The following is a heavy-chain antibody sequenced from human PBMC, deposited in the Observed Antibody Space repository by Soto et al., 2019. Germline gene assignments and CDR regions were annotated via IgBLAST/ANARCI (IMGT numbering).Heavy chain of an antibody. CDR3: AKAYVTVTPQYSSLSAV. J-gene: IGHJ3*01. D-gene: IGHD6-6*01. CDR1: GFTSGTYA. CDR2: ISETSSAT. Sequence: DVQLLESGGRLVQPGGSLTVSCAASGFTSGTYAITWVRQAPGKGLEWVSAISETSSATYYANSVRGRFIISRDISKNTVYLQMNSLRAEDTAIYYCAKAYVTVTPQYSSLSAVWGQGTMVTVSS. V-gene: IGHV3-23*01.